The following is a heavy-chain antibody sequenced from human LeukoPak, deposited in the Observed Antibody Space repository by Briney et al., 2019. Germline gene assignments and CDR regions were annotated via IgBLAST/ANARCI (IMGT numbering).Heavy chain of an antibody. Sequence: SETLSLTCTVSGGSISSHYWSWIRQPPGKGLEWIGYVENYGRTECIPSLQSRVTLSVDTSKNQFSLKLNSVTAADTAMYYCARYYSGYDYYDYWGQGTLVTVSS. CDR3: ARYYSGYDYYDY. J-gene: IGHJ4*02. D-gene: IGHD5-12*01. CDR1: GGSISSHY. V-gene: IGHV4-59*11. CDR2: VENYGRT.